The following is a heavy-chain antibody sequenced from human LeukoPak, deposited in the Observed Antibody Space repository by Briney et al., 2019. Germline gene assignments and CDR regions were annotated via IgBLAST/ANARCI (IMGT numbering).Heavy chain of an antibody. J-gene: IGHJ4*02. D-gene: IGHD2-2*01. CDR2: IDPSSTYL. Sequence: GRSLRLSCAASGFTFSSYGMHWVRQAPGKGLEWVSAIDPSSTYLYYADSVKGRFTISRDNAENSLYLQMNSLRVEDTAVYYCARAPTVLVGYCSSSSCQADYWGQGTLVTVSS. CDR3: ARAPTVLVGYCSSSSCQADY. V-gene: IGHV3-21*01. CDR1: GFTFSSYG.